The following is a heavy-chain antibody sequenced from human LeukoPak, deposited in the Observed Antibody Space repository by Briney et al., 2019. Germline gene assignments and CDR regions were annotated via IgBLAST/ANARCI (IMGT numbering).Heavy chain of an antibody. CDR3: ARERWESPFYYFGMDV. CDR1: GDTFSSYT. V-gene: IGHV1-69*13. CDR2: IILVSGTP. D-gene: IGHD1-26*01. Sequence: SVKVSCKASGDTFSSYTISWVRQAPGQGLEWMGGIILVSGTPNHAQKFQGRVTITADESTSTVYMELRSLRSDDTTVYYCARERWESPFYYFGMDVWAKGPRSPSL. J-gene: IGHJ6*02.